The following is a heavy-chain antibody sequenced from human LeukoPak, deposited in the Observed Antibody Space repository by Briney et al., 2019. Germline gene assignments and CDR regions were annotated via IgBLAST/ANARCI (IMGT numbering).Heavy chain of an antibody. J-gene: IGHJ4*02. CDR2: ISYDGSNK. CDR1: GFTFSSYG. Sequence: PGGSLRLSCAASGFTFSSYGMHWVRQAPGKGLEWVAVISYDGSNKYYADSVKGRFTISRDNSKNTLYLQMNSLRAEDTAVYYCAEDKREGGDLDYYFDYWGQGTLVTVSS. D-gene: IGHD2-21*02. V-gene: IGHV3-30*18. CDR3: AEDKREGGDLDYYFDY.